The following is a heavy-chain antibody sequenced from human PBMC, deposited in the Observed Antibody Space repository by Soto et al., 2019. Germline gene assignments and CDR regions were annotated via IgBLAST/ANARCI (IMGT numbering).Heavy chain of an antibody. J-gene: IGHJ4*02. V-gene: IGHV1-3*01. CDR3: ERDLGGWPDY. Sequence: ASVKVSCKASGYTFTGYAMHWVRQDPGQRLERMGWINAGNGNTKYSQKFQGRDTITRDTSASTASMELSSLRSVDTAVYYCERDLGGWPDYWGQGTLVTVCS. CDR1: GYTFTGYA. D-gene: IGHD2-15*01. CDR2: INAGNGNT.